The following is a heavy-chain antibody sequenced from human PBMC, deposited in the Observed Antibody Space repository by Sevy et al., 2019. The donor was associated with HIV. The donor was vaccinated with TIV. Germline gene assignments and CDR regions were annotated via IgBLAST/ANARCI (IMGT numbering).Heavy chain of an antibody. Sequence: GGSLRLSCVASAFTFSTYGMHWVRQAPGKGLEWVSVISFVGSHKYYADSVKGRCTVSRDNSKNTLNLQMNSLRAEDTAVYYCARDLRPHLLYSDFWSGYSGMDVWGQGTTVTVSS. CDR3: ARDLRPHLLYSDFWSGYSGMDV. CDR1: AFTFSTYG. CDR2: ISFVGSHK. D-gene: IGHD3-3*01. V-gene: IGHV3-30*03. J-gene: IGHJ6*02.